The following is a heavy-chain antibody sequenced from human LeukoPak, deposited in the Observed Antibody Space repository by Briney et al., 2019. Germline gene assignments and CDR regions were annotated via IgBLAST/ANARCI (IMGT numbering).Heavy chain of an antibody. CDR2: INHSGST. J-gene: IGHJ5*02. Sequence: SETLSLTCAVYGGSFSGYYWSWIRQPPGKGLEWMGEINHSGSTNYNPSLKSRVTISVDTSKNQFSLKLSSVTAADTAVYYCARGPRITIFGVVIIRSWFDPWGQGTLVTVSS. V-gene: IGHV4-34*01. D-gene: IGHD3-3*01. CDR1: GGSFSGYY. CDR3: ARGPRITIFGVVIIRSWFDP.